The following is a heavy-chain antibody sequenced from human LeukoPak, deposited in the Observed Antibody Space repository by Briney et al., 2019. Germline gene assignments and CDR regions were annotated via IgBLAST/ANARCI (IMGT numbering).Heavy chain of an antibody. J-gene: IGHJ4*02. V-gene: IGHV3-30*04. CDR1: GFTFGSYA. CDR2: ISYDGSNK. Sequence: GGSLRLSCAASGFTFGSYAMHWVRQAPGKGLEWVAVISYDGSNKYYADSVKGRFTISRDNSKNTLYLQMNSLRAEDTAVYYCAREGKLTTDFDYWGQGTLVTVSS. D-gene: IGHD4/OR15-4a*01. CDR3: AREGKLTTDFDY.